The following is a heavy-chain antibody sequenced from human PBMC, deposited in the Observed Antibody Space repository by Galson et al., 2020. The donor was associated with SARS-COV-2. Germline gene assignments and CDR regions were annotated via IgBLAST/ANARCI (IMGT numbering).Heavy chain of an antibody. CDR3: ARVGDDMIPIPYYYGMDV. CDR2: IYYSGST. J-gene: IGHJ6*02. D-gene: IGHD3-10*01. Sequence: SETLSLTCTVSGGSISSYYWSWIRQHPGKGLEWIGYIYYSGSTNYNPSLKSRVTISVDTSKNQFSLKLSSVTAADTAVYYCARVGDDMIPIPYYYGMDVWGQGTTVTVSS. CDR1: GGSISSYY. V-gene: IGHV4-59*13.